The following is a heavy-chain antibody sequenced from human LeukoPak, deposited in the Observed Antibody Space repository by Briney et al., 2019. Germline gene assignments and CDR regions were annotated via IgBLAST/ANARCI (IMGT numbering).Heavy chain of an antibody. D-gene: IGHD2-2*01. Sequence: NASGTLSLTCAISGASISSTNWWNWVRQPPGKGLEWIGEVHHGGRTNYNPSLKSRTTISVDKSKNQVFLRLNSVAAADTALYYCARAQEGCSRASCYLEPWSQGTLVTVSS. J-gene: IGHJ5*02. CDR3: ARAQEGCSRASCYLEP. CDR1: GASISSTNW. V-gene: IGHV4-4*02. CDR2: VHHGGRT.